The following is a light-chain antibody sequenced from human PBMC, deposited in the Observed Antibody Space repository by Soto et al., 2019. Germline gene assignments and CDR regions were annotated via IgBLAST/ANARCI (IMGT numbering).Light chain of an antibody. CDR1: QSVNNN. V-gene: IGKV3-15*01. CDR3: QQYNNWPLT. CDR2: GAS. Sequence: EIVMTQSPATLSVSPGERATLSCSASQSVNNNLAWYQQKPGQAPRLLIYGASARATGIPARFSGSGSGTEFTLTISSLQSEDFAVYSCQQYNNWPLTFGGGTNVEIK. J-gene: IGKJ4*01.